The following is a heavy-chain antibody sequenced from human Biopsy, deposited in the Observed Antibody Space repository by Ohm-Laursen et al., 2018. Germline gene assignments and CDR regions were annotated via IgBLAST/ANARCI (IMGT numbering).Heavy chain of an antibody. CDR2: ASYSGYT. D-gene: IGHD3-22*01. J-gene: IGHJ2*01. V-gene: IGHV4-59*01. Sequence: SDTLSLTCPVSDDSIRNFYWTWIRQPPGQGLEWIGHASYSGYTNYNPSLKSRVTISVDTSKNHFSLRLRSVTPADTAIYYCARDRGYYSDRTVPGYFDLWGRGTLVTVSS. CDR1: DDSIRNFY. CDR3: ARDRGYYSDRTVPGYFDL.